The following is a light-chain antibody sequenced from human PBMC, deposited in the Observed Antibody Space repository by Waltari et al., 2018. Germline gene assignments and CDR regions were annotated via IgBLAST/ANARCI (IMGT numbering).Light chain of an antibody. Sequence: EIVLTQSPATLSLSPGERATLSCRASQSVRSSLAWYQQKPGQSPRLLIYDASNRATGIPARFSGSGSETDFTLTISSLEPEDFAVYYCQHRGHWPPDATFGPGTKVDIK. J-gene: IGKJ3*01. CDR2: DAS. CDR3: QHRGHWPPDAT. CDR1: QSVRSS. V-gene: IGKV3-11*01.